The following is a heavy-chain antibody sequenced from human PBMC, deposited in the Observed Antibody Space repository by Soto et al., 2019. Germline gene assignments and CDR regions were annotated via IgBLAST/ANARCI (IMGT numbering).Heavy chain of an antibody. J-gene: IGHJ4*02. CDR1: GYTFTVYY. CDR2: INPRSGGT. Sequence: GASVKVSCKASGYTFTVYYMHWVRQAPGQGLEWMGWINPRSGGTMYPQKFQGRVIMTWDTSISTAYMALTRLRSDDTAVYYCARDLAKGGGSAGFDYWGQGTLVTV. V-gene: IGHV1-2*02. CDR3: ARDLAKGGGSAGFDY. D-gene: IGHD1-26*01.